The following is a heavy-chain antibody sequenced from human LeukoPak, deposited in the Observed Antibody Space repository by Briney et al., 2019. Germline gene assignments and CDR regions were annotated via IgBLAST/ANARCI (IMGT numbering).Heavy chain of an antibody. CDR1: GYTITTFG. CDR3: ARGFCSSTSCDNWFDP. J-gene: IGHJ5*02. Sequence: GASVKVSCKASGYTITTFGINWVRQAPGQGLEWMGWISAYNGNTNYAQNFQGRVTMTTDTSTSTAYMELRSLRSDDTAVYYCARGFCSSTSCDNWFDPWGQGTLVTVAS. CDR2: ISAYNGNT. D-gene: IGHD2-2*01. V-gene: IGHV1-18*01.